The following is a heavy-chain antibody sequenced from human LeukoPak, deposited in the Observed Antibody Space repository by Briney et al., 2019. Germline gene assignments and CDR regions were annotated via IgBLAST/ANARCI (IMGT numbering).Heavy chain of an antibody. Sequence: SETLSLTCSVSNYSISSAYYRGRIRQPPGKGLEWIANSFHSGRTYYNPSLKSRVTISIHTSRSQFSLRLSSVTAADTAVYYCARGAGIYSVYDSPFDYWGQGTLVTVSS. D-gene: IGHD5/OR15-5a*01. J-gene: IGHJ4*02. CDR3: ARGAGIYSVYDSPFDY. CDR2: SFHSGRT. CDR1: NYSISSAYY. V-gene: IGHV4-38-2*02.